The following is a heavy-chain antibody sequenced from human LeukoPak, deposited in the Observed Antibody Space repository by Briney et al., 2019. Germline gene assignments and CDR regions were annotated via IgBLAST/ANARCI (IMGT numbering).Heavy chain of an antibody. D-gene: IGHD6-19*01. J-gene: IGHJ6*03. V-gene: IGHV4-34*01. Sequence: PSETLSLTCAVYGGSFSGYYWSWIRQPPGKGLEWIGEINHSGSTNYNPSLKSRVTISVDTSKNQFSLKLSSVTAADTAVYYCARVPLVYRGGWCFCYSYMDVWGKGTTVTVSS. CDR1: GGSFSGYY. CDR2: INHSGST. CDR3: ARVPLVYRGGWCFCYSYMDV.